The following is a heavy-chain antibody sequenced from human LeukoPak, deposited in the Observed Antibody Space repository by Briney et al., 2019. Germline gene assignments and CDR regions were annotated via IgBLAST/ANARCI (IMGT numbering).Heavy chain of an antibody. V-gene: IGHV4-39*01. CDR1: GGSISSSSYY. Sequence: NASETLSLTCTVSGGSISSSSYYWGWIRQPPGKGLEWIGSIYYSGSTYYNPSLKSRVTISVDTSKNQFSLKLSSVTAADTAVYYCAICGYSYGSYFDYWGQGTLVTVSS. D-gene: IGHD5-18*01. CDR3: AICGYSYGSYFDY. J-gene: IGHJ4*02. CDR2: IYYSGST.